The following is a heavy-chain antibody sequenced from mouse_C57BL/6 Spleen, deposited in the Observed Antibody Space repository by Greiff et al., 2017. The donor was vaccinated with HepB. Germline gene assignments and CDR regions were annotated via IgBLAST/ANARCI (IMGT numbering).Heavy chain of an antibody. CDR2: ISYDGSN. D-gene: IGHD4-1*01. CDR1: GYSITSGYY. CDR3: ARGYWDWYFDV. V-gene: IGHV3-6*01. Sequence: EVKLQESGPGLVKPSQSLSLTCSVTGYSITSGYYWNWIRQFPGNKLEWMGYISYDGSNNYNPSLKNRISITRDTSKNQFFLKLNSVTTEDTATYYCARGYWDWYFDVWGTGTTVTVSS. J-gene: IGHJ1*03.